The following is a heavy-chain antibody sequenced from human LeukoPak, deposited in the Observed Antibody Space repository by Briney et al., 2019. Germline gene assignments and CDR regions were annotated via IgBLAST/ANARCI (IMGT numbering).Heavy chain of an antibody. CDR3: ARSPAYCSSTSCYDKFDY. V-gene: IGHV4-34*01. CDR2: INHSGST. CDR1: GGSFSGYY. J-gene: IGHJ4*02. D-gene: IGHD2-2*01. Sequence: SETLSLTCAVYGGSFSGYYWSWIRQPPGKGLEWIGEINHSGSTNYNPSLKSRVTISVDTSENQFSLKLSSVTAADTAVYYCARSPAYCSSTSCYDKFDYWGQGTLVTVSS.